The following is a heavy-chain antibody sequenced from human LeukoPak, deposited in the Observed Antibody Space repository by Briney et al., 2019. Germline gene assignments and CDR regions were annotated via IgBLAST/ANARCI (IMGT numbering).Heavy chain of an antibody. CDR2: IGTHTGNR. CDR1: GYTFTKYG. J-gene: IGHJ6*03. D-gene: IGHD6-13*01. V-gene: IGHV1-18*01. CDR3: ASNFGYTGYYYYYMDV. Sequence: ASVKVSCKASGYTFTKYGVSWVRQAPGQGLEWMGWIGTHTGNRNYVKKFQGRVTLTTETSTSTAYMELKSLRSDDTAVYYCASNFGYTGYYYYYMDVWGKGTTVTVSS.